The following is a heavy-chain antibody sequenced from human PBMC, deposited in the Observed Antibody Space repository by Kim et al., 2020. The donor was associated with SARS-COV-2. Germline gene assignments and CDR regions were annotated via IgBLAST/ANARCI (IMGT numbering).Heavy chain of an antibody. CDR2: SRNKVHSYNT. Sequence: GGSLRLSCAASGFIFNDNGMDWVRQAPGKGLEWVGRSRNKVHSYNTEYAASVKGRFTISRDDSKNSLYLQMNSLKTDDTAVYYCAKVTCSSTKCYRRLDYWGQGTLVTVSS. J-gene: IGHJ4*02. D-gene: IGHD2-2*01. CDR3: AKVTCSSTKCYRRLDY. CDR1: GFIFNDNG. V-gene: IGHV3-72*01.